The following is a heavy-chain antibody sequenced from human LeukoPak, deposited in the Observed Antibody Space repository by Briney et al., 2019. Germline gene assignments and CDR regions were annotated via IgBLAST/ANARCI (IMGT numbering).Heavy chain of an antibody. J-gene: IGHJ6*02. CDR2: MNPNSGNT. CDR1: GYTFTSYD. D-gene: IGHD2-2*02. V-gene: IGHV1-8*01. Sequence: ASVKVSCKASGYTFTSYDINWVRQATGQGLEWMGWMNPNSGNTGHAQKFQGRVTMTRNTSISTAYMELSSLRSEDTAVYYCARDQGYQLLYGNYYYYGMDVWGQGTTVTVSS. CDR3: ARDQGYQLLYGNYYYYGMDV.